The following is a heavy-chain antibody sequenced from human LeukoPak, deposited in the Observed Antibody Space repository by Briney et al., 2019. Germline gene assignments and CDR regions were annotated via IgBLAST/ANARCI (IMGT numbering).Heavy chain of an antibody. J-gene: IGHJ4*02. CDR2: ITGSSSTI. V-gene: IGHV3-48*01. CDR3: ASCSSTNCY. Sequence: PGGSLRLSCAASGFTFSSFSMNWVRQAPGKGLEWVSFITGSSSTIYYADSVKGRFTISRDNAKNSLYLQMNSLRAEDTAAYYCASCSSTNCYWGQGTLVTVSS. CDR1: GFTFSSFS. D-gene: IGHD2-2*01.